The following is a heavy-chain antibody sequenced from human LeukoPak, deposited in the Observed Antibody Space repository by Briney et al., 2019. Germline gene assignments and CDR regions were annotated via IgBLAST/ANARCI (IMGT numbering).Heavy chain of an antibody. CDR3: ARQGSYGHLPAFTLDY. CDR2: IYYSGST. CDR1: GGSISSSSYY. D-gene: IGHD5-18*01. V-gene: IGHV4-39*01. Sequence: SETLSLTCTVSGGSISSSSYYWGWLRQPPGKGLEWIGSIYYSGSTYYNPSLKSRVTISVHTSKNQFSLKLSSVTAADTAVYYCARQGSYGHLPAFTLDYWGQGTLVTVSS. J-gene: IGHJ4*02.